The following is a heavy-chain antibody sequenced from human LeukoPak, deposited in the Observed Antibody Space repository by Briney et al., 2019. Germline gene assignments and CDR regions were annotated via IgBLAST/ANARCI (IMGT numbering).Heavy chain of an antibody. CDR1: GFTFSSYA. D-gene: IGHD3-10*01. CDR2: ITGSGSYT. J-gene: IGHJ4*02. V-gene: IGHV3-23*01. CDR3: AKWGFTYGPGYFDS. Sequence: GGSLRLSCAVSGFTFSSYAMSWVRQAPGKGLEWVSTITGSGSYTYYADLVKGRFTISRDNSKETLYLQMDSLRADDMALYYCAKWGFTYGPGYFDSWGQGTLVTVSS.